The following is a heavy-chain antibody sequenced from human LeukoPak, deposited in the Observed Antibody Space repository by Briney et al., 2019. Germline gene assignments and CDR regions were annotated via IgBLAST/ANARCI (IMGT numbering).Heavy chain of an antibody. CDR1: GGTFSSYA. CDR3: ASPVRGYSGYDSHFDY. D-gene: IGHD5-12*01. Sequence: SVKVSCKASGGTFSSYAISWVRQAPGQGLEWMGGIIPIFGTANYAQKFQGRVTITADESTSTAYMELTSLRSEDTAVYYCASPVRGYSGYDSHFDYWGQGTLVTVSS. J-gene: IGHJ4*02. CDR2: IIPIFGTA. V-gene: IGHV1-69*01.